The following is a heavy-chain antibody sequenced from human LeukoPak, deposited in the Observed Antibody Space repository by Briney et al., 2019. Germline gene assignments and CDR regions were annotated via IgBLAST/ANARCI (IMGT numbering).Heavy chain of an antibody. D-gene: IGHD1-26*01. CDR3: ARREWELLHFDY. J-gene: IGHJ4*02. V-gene: IGHV5-51*01. Sequence: GESLQISCKVSGSRFTSYWIGWVRQVPGKGLEWMGIIYPGDSDTRYSPSFQGQVTISVDKSISTAYLQWSSLKASDTAMYYCARREWELLHFDYWGQGTLVTVSS. CDR1: GSRFTSYW. CDR2: IYPGDSDT.